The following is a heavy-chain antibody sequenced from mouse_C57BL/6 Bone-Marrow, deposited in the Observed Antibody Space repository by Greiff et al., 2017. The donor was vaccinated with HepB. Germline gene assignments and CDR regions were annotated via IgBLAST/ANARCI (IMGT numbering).Heavy chain of an antibody. CDR3: AREDCSNYDY. CDR2: INPNNGGT. J-gene: IGHJ2*01. Sequence: EVQLQQSGPELVKPGASVKISCKASGYTFTDYYMNWVKQSHGKSLEWIGDINPNNGGTSYNQKFKGKATLTVDKSSSTAYMELRSLTSEDSAVYYCAREDCSNYDYWGQGTTLTVSS. CDR1: GYTFTDYY. D-gene: IGHD2-5*01. V-gene: IGHV1-26*01.